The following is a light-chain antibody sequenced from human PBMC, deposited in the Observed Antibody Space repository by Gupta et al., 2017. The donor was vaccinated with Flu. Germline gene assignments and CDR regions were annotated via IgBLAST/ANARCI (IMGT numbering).Light chain of an antibody. V-gene: IGKV4-1*01. CDR2: WAS. Sequence: IVMTQSPDSLAVSLGERATINCKSSQSVVYTSNNKSYVAWYQQKGGHPPKLLIYWASTRESGVPDRFSGSGSGTDFTLTISKLQAEDVAVYYCKQDYTTPWTFGQGTKVEIK. CDR1: QSVVYTSNNKSY. CDR3: KQDYTTPWT. J-gene: IGKJ1*01.